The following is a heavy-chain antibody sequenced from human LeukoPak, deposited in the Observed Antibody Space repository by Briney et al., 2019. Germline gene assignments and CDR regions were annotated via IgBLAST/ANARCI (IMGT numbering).Heavy chain of an antibody. CDR3: ARERLPTGHDAFNI. Sequence: GASVKVSCTASGYTFTVYYMHWVRQAPGQGLEWMGIINPSGGSTTYAQKFQGRVTMTRDTSTSTVYMELSSLGSEDTAVYYCARERLPTGHDAFNIWGQGTMVTVSS. J-gene: IGHJ3*02. CDR1: GYTFTVYY. CDR2: INPSGGST. D-gene: IGHD1-1*01. V-gene: IGHV1-46*01.